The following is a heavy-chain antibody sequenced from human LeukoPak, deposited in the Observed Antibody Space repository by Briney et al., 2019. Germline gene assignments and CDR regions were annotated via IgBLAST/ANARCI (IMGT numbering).Heavy chain of an antibody. CDR1: GFTFSSYS. V-gene: IGHV3-21*01. CDR3: ARGGPYYDSSGQIYFDY. CDR2: ISSSSSYI. D-gene: IGHD3-22*01. Sequence: GGSLRLSCAASGFTFSSYSMNWVRQAPGKGLEWVSSISSSSSYIYYADSVKGRFTISRDNAKNSLHLQMNSLRAEDTAVYYCARGGPYYDSSGQIYFDYWGQGTLVTVSS. J-gene: IGHJ4*02.